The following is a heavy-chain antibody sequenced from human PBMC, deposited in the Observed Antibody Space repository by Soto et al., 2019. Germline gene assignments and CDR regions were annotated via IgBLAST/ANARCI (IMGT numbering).Heavy chain of an antibody. CDR3: AKDPHSSPADWYFDY. Sequence: RGSLRLSCAASGFTFSSYGMHWVRQAPGKGLEWVAVISYDGSNKYYADSVKGRFTISRDNSKNTLYLQMNSLRAEDTAVYYCAKDPHSSPADWYFDYWGQGTLVTVSS. CDR2: ISYDGSNK. V-gene: IGHV3-30*18. CDR1: GFTFSSYG. D-gene: IGHD2-2*01. J-gene: IGHJ4*02.